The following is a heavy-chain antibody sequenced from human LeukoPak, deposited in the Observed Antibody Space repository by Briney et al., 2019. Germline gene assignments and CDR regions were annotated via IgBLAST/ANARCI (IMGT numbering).Heavy chain of an antibody. V-gene: IGHV3-30*18. Sequence: GGSLRLSCAASGFTFSTYGMHWVRQAPGKGLEWVAVISYDGRNKYYVGSVKGRFTVSRDNSKNTVYLQMDSLRAEDTAVYYCAKELFGRSWFEHWGQGLLVTVSS. J-gene: IGHJ5*02. CDR3: AKELFGRSWFEH. CDR2: ISYDGRNK. CDR1: GFTFSTYG. D-gene: IGHD3-16*01.